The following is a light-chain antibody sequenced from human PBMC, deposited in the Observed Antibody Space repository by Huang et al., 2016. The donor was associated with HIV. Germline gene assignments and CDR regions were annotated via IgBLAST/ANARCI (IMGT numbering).Light chain of an antibody. CDR3: QQHHSWLT. Sequence: IVLTQSPATLAWYLGERVTLSCRASQSISNHLAWYQQRPGQAPRLLIYDASNRVAGVPARFSGSGSGTDFTLTISSLEPEDFALYYCQQHHSWLTFGGGTKLGVK. V-gene: IGKV3-11*01. CDR1: QSISNH. J-gene: IGKJ4*01. CDR2: DAS.